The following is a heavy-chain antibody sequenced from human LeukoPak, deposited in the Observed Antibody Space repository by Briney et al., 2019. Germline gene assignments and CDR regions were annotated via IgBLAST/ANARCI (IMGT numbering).Heavy chain of an antibody. Sequence: GGSLRLSCAASGFTFSSYWMLWVRQAPGKGLEWVASIKQDGSEKYYVDSMKGRFTISRDNARNSLYLQMNSLRAEDTAVYYCARMPRGPDVWGKGTTVTVSS. D-gene: IGHD2-2*01. CDR3: ARMPRGPDV. CDR1: GFTFSSYW. V-gene: IGHV3-7*01. J-gene: IGHJ6*04. CDR2: IKQDGSEK.